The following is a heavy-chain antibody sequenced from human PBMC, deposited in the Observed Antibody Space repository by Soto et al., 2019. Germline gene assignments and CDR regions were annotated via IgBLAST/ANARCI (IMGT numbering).Heavy chain of an antibody. D-gene: IGHD1-26*01. J-gene: IGHJ4*02. Sequence: GGSLRLSCAASGFTFSTSWMHWVRQDPGQGLVWVSRMNADGSTINYADSVKGRFTISRDNAKNTLYLQMNSPRAEDTAVYYCARAGSYRFDYWGQGILVTVSS. V-gene: IGHV3-74*01. CDR3: ARAGSYRFDY. CDR2: MNADGSTI. CDR1: GFTFSTSW.